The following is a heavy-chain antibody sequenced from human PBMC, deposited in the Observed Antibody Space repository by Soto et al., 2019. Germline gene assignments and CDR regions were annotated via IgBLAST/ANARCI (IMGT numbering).Heavy chain of an antibody. CDR1: GGSISSSNW. Sequence: PSETLSLTCAVSGGSISSSNWWSWVRQPPGKGLEWIGEIYHSGSTNYNPSLKSRVTISVDTSKNQFSLKLSSVTAADTAVYYCARGRKTPYYCGSGSWAVRFDYWGQGTLVTVSS. CDR3: ARGRKTPYYCGSGSWAVRFDY. J-gene: IGHJ4*02. D-gene: IGHD3-10*01. V-gene: IGHV4-4*02. CDR2: IYHSGST.